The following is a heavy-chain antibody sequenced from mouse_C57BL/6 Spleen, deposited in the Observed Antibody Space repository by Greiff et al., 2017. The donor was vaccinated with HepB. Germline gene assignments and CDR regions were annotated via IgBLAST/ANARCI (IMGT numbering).Heavy chain of an antibody. CDR1: GFTIKDYY. CDR3: ALLWLRRRAYAMDY. Sequence: VQLQQSGAELVKPGASVKLSCTASGFTIKDYYMHWVKQRTEQGLEWIGRIDPEDGETKYAPKFPGKATITADTSANTAYLQLSSLTSEDTAVYYCALLWLRRRAYAMDYWGQGTSVTVSS. CDR2: IDPEDGET. V-gene: IGHV14-2*01. J-gene: IGHJ4*01. D-gene: IGHD2-9*01.